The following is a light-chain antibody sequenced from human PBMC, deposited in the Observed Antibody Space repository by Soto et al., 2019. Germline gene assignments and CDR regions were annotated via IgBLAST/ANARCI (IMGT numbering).Light chain of an antibody. CDR2: NNN. CDR1: SSNIGSNT. CDR3: AAWDDSLNGVV. V-gene: IGLV1-44*01. J-gene: IGLJ2*01. Sequence: QSAVTQPPSASGTPGQRVTISCSGSSSNIGSNTVNWYQQLPGTAPKLLIYNNNQRPSGVPDRFSGSKSGTSASLAISGLQSEDEADYYCAAWDDSLNGVVFGGGTKLTV.